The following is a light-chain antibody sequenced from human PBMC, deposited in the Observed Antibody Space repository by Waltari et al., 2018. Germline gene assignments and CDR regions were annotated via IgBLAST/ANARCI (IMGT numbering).Light chain of an antibody. J-gene: IGKJ5*01. CDR2: SVC. CDR3: QQSYSVPIT. V-gene: IGKV1-39*01. CDR1: PSTTSY. Sequence: DIQMTQSPLSLPASVGDRVTITCRASPSTTSYLNWCQKKPGKPPKLLIYSVCNLRSGVPARFSGSGSGTDFTLTISKLQPEDFATYYCQQSYSVPITFGQGTRLDIK.